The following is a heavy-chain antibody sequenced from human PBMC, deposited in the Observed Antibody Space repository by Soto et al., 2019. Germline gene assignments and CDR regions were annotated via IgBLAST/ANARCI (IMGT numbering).Heavy chain of an antibody. D-gene: IGHD2-21*02. V-gene: IGHV4-61*01. Sequence: SETMSLTCTVAGGSGRSGSYYWSWIRQPPGKGLEWIGYIYYSGSTNYNPSLKSRVTISVDTSKNQFSLKLSSVTAADTAVYYCARDVTVVTPGFDYWGQGTLGTVS. CDR1: GGSGRSGSYY. J-gene: IGHJ4*02. CDR3: ARDVTVVTPGFDY. CDR2: IYYSGST.